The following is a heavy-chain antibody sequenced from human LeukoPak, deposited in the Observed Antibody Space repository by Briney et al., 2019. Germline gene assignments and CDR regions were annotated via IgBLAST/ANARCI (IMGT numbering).Heavy chain of an antibody. Sequence: KASETLSLTCAVYGGSFSGYYWSWIRQPPGKGLEWIGYIYYSGSTNYNPSLKSRVTISVDTSKNQFSLKLSSVTAADTAVYYCARDKPRWGAFDIWGQGTMVTVSS. J-gene: IGHJ3*02. CDR1: GGSFSGYY. CDR3: ARDKPRWGAFDI. D-gene: IGHD3-16*01. V-gene: IGHV4-59*01. CDR2: IYYSGST.